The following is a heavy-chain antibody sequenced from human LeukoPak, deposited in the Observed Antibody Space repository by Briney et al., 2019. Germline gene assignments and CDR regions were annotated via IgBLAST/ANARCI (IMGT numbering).Heavy chain of an antibody. CDR1: GGTFSSYA. Sequence: ASVKVSCKASGGTFSSYAISWVRQAPGQGLEWMGGFDPEDGETIYAQKFQGRVTMTEDTSTDTAYMELSSLRSEDTAVYYCATVDTAMDLDYWGQGTLVTVSS. CDR2: FDPEDGET. D-gene: IGHD5-18*01. CDR3: ATVDTAMDLDY. V-gene: IGHV1-24*01. J-gene: IGHJ4*02.